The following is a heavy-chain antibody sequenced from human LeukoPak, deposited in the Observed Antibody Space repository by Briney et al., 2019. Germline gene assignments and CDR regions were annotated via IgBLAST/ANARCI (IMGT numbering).Heavy chain of an antibody. Sequence: SETLPLTCTVSGGSISSSSYYWGWIRQPPGKGLEWIGSIYYSGSTYYNPSLKSRVTISVDTSKNQFSLKLSSVTAADTAVYYGARGRTLNWFDPWGQGTLVTVSS. J-gene: IGHJ5*02. CDR3: ARGRTLNWFDP. V-gene: IGHV4-39*07. CDR2: IYYSGST. D-gene: IGHD2-2*01. CDR1: GGSISSSSYY.